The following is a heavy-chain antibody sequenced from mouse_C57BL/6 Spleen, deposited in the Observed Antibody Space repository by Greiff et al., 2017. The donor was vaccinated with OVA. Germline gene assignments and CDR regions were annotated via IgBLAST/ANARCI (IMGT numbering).Heavy chain of an antibody. CDR1: GYTFTDYN. CDR3: ARGVYYYGSSYDAMDY. D-gene: IGHD1-1*01. Sequence: VQLQQSGPELVKPGASVKIPCKASGYTFTDYNMDWVKQSHGKSLEWIGDINPNNGGTIYNQKFKGKATLTVDKSSSTAYMELRSLTSEDTAVYYCARGVYYYGSSYDAMDYWGQGTSVTVSS. V-gene: IGHV1-18*01. CDR2: INPNNGGT. J-gene: IGHJ4*01.